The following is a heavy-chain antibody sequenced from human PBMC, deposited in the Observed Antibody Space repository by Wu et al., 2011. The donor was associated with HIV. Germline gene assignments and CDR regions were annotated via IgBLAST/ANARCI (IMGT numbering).Heavy chain of an antibody. Sequence: QVQLVQSGTEVEKPGASVKVSCEAFGYTFSSYGIGWVRQAPGQGLEWMGWINPNSGATNYAQTFLGRVTMTRDTSINTAYMDLSRLTSDDTALYYCARDDGKFKPSGLDFWGHGTLVTVSS. CDR2: INPNSGAT. CDR3: ARDDGKFKPSGLDF. CDR1: GYTFSSYG. J-gene: IGHJ4*01. V-gene: IGHV1-2*02. D-gene: IGHD1-1*01.